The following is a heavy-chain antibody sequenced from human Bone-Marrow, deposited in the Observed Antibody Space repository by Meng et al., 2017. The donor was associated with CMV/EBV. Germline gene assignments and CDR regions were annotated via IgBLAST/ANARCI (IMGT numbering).Heavy chain of an antibody. J-gene: IGHJ6*02. CDR2: IYYSGST. CDR1: GGSISSYY. CDR3: ARTYCSSTSCYYYYGMDV. D-gene: IGHD2-2*01. V-gene: IGHV4-59*01. Sequence: SETLSLTCTVSGGSISSYYWSWIRQPPGKGLEWIGYIYYSGSTNYNPSLKSRVTISVDTSKNQFSLKLSSVTAADTAVYYCARTYCSSTSCYYYYGMDVWGQGTTATVSS.